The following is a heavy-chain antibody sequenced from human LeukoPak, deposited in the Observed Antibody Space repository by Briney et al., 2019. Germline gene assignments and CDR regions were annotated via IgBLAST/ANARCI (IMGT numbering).Heavy chain of an antibody. Sequence: GGSLRLSCAASGFTFSSYSMNWVRQAPGKGLEWVSSISSSSYIYYADSVKGRFTISRDNAKNSLYLQMNSLRAEDTAVYYCARDSGYYYDSSGSPSVAFDIWGQGTMVTVSS. J-gene: IGHJ3*02. CDR1: GFTFSSYS. D-gene: IGHD3-22*01. V-gene: IGHV3-21*01. CDR3: ARDSGYYYDSSGSPSVAFDI. CDR2: ISSSSYI.